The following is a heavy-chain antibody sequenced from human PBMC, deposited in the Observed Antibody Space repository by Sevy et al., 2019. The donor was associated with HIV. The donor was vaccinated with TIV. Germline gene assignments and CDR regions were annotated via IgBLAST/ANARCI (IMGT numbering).Heavy chain of an antibody. Sequence: GGSLRLSCTAYGFTFSNYAVHWVRQAPGKGLEWVAIISHDEIHKDFADSVRGRFSISRDTSKNMIYLQMNSLRPEDTAVYYCARDLPHLLPWELSRGSDFWGQGTLVTVSS. CDR3: ARDLPHLLPWELSRGSDF. J-gene: IGHJ4*02. CDR1: GFTFSNYA. D-gene: IGHD3-16*01. V-gene: IGHV3-30*04. CDR2: ISHDEIHK.